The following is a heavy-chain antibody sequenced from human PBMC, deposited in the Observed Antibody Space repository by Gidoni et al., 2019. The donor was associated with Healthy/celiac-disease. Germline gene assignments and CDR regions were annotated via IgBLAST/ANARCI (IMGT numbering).Heavy chain of an antibody. J-gene: IGHJ6*02. CDR2: ISGSGGST. Sequence: EVQLVESGGGLVQPGGSLRLSCAASGFTFSSYAMSWVRQAPGKGLEWVSAISGSGGSTYYADSVKGRFTISRDNSKNTLYLQMNSLRAEDTAVYYCAKGGELVRTYYYDSSGYPPYYYGMDVWGQGTTVTVSS. V-gene: IGHV3-23*04. CDR3: AKGGELVRTYYYDSSGYPPYYYGMDV. CDR1: GFTFSSYA. D-gene: IGHD3-22*01.